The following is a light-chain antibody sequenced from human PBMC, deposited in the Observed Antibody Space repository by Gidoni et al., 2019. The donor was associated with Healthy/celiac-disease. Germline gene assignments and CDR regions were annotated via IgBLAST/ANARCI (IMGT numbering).Light chain of an antibody. CDR3: QQYNSYSET. V-gene: IGKV1-5*03. J-gene: IGKJ1*01. CDR1: QRISSW. CDR2: KAS. Sequence: DIQMTQSPSTLSASVGDRVTITCRASQRISSWLAWYQQKPGKAPKLLIYKASSLESGVPSRFSGSGSGTEFPLTISSLQPDDFATYYCQQYNSYSETFGQGTKVEIK.